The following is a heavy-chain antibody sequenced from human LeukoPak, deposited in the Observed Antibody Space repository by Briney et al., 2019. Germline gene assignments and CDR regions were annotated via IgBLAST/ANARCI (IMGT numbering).Heavy chain of an antibody. CDR1: GFTFNNYA. CDR2: ISGSGGST. J-gene: IGHJ4*02. V-gene: IGHV3-23*01. D-gene: IGHD4-11*01. Sequence: GGSLRLSCVASGFTFNNYAMNWVRQAPGKGLEWVSVISGSGGSTNYADSVKGRFTISRDNSKSALYLQMGSLRPEDTAMYYCVRDFSNYVAFFDSWGQGVLVTVSS. CDR3: VRDFSNYVAFFDS.